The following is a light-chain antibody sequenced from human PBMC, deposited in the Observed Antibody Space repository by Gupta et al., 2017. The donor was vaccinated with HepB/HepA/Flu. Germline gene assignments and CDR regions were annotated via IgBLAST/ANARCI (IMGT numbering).Light chain of an antibody. CDR3: AAWDDSMWGL. CDR2: RNN. J-gene: IGLJ2*01. V-gene: IGLV1-47*01. CDR1: SSNIGTYN. Sequence: QSVLTQPPSASGTPGQRGTISCSGSSSNIGTYNVYWYQQVPGTAHKLLIYRNNQRPSGVPDRFSGSKSGTSASLAISGLRAEDEADYYCAAWDDSMWGLFGGGTKLTVL.